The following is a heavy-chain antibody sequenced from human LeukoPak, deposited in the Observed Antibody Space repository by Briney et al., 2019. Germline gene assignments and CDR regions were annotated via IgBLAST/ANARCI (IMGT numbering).Heavy chain of an antibody. V-gene: IGHV4-38-2*02. Sequence: SETLSLTCTVSGYSISSGYYWGWIRQPPGKGLEWIGSIYHIGSTFYNPSLKSRVTISVDTSKNQFSLKLSSVTAADTAVYYCARGIYWFDPWGQGTLVTVSS. J-gene: IGHJ5*02. CDR2: IYHIGST. CDR1: GYSISSGYY. CDR3: ARGIYWFDP.